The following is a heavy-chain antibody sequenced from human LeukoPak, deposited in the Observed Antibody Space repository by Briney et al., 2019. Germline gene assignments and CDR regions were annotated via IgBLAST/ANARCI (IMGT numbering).Heavy chain of an antibody. CDR3: ARDRPPGRGYYPVSPFDY. V-gene: IGHV1-18*01. CDR1: GYTFTSYG. CDR2: ISTYNDNT. J-gene: IGHJ4*02. Sequence: ASVKVSCKASGYTFTSYGISWVRQAPGQGLEWMGWISTYNDNTNYAQNLQDRVTMTTDTFTSTAYMELRGLRSDDTAVYYCARDRPPGRGYYPVSPFDYWGQGTLVIVSS. D-gene: IGHD3-22*01.